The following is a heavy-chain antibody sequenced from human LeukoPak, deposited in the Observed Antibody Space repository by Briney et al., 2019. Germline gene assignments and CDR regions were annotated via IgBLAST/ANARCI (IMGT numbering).Heavy chain of an antibody. Sequence: GGPLTLSCAASGLTFSNAWMDWVRQAPGQGLVWVGRIKSKTDSGTTDYDGPVKGRFTISRDDSKDTLYRQMNSLKTEDTAVYYCIRVWAFDVWGQGTMVTVSS. CDR2: IKSKTDSGTT. CDR1: GLTFSNAW. J-gene: IGHJ3*01. D-gene: IGHD2-21*01. CDR3: IRVWAFDV. V-gene: IGHV3-15*01.